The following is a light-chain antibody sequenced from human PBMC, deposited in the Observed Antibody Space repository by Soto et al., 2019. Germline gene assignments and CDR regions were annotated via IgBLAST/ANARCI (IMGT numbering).Light chain of an antibody. CDR1: SSNIGAGYA. J-gene: IGLJ3*02. V-gene: IGLV1-40*01. Sequence: QSVLTQPPSVSGAPGQRVTISCTGNSSNIGAGYAVHWYQQLPGTAPKLLIYGNNNRPSGVPDRFFGSKSGTSASLAITGLQAEDEAGYYCQSYDTSLSEVFGGGTKLTVL. CDR3: QSYDTSLSEV. CDR2: GNN.